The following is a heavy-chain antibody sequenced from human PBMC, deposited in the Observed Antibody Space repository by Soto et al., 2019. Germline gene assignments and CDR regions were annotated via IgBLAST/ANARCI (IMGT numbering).Heavy chain of an antibody. D-gene: IGHD2-21*02. CDR1: GGSITDYS. CDR3: ARDQGVVVTADNWFDT. Sequence: TLSLTCTVSGGSITDYSWVWIRQPAGKGLEWIGRIFSSGSTNYNPSLKGRITMSLDTSKNQFSLKLNSATATDTAVYFCARDQGVVVTADNWFDTWGQGILVTVSS. J-gene: IGHJ5*02. CDR2: IFSSGST. V-gene: IGHV4-4*07.